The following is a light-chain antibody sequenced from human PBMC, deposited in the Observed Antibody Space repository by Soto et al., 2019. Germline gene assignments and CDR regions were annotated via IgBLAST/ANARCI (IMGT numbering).Light chain of an antibody. CDR3: QHANSFPFS. CDR1: QVINKW. Sequence: DIQMTQSPSSVSASVGDRVTITCRASQVINKWLAWYQQKPGKAPNLLIYAASSLRRGVPSRFSGSGYGTDFCLTITSLQPDDFVTYYCQHANSFPFSFGPGTTVHIK. J-gene: IGKJ3*01. V-gene: IGKV1-12*02. CDR2: AAS.